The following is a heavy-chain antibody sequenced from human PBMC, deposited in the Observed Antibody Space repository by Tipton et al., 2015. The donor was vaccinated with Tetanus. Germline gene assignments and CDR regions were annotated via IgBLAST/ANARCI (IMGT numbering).Heavy chain of an antibody. CDR3: AREQGYFDY. CDR2: IIPSLDTV. Sequence: QLVQSGGEVKKPGASVKVSCRASGYTFTSYGITWVRQAPGQGLEWMGRIIPSLDTVDFSSKFQGRVTLTADKSTTTAYMKLSSLRSDDTAVYFCAREQGYFDYWGQGTLVTVSS. CDR1: GYTFTSYG. J-gene: IGHJ4*02. V-gene: IGHV1-69*09.